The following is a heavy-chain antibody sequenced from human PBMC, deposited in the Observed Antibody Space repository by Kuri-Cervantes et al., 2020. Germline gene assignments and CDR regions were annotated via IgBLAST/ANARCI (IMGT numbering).Heavy chain of an antibody. D-gene: IGHD3-22*01. CDR2: INPNSGGT. CDR3: ASIYYYCSGYPPFDY. V-gene: IGHV1-2*02. CDR1: GYTFPRYY. J-gene: IGHJ4*02. Sequence: VSVKVSCMASGYTFPRYYMLWVRQAPGQGIEGMGWINPNSGGTNYAQKFQGRVNMTRDTSISTAYMELSRLSSDDTAVYYCASIYYYCSGYPPFDYWGQGTLVTVSS.